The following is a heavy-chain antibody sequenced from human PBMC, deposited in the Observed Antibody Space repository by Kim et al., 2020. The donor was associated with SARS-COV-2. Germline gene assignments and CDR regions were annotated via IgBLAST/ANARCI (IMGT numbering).Heavy chain of an antibody. CDR3: ASQGARSANHA. Sequence: LSLTCAASGFTFSSYSMNWVRQAPGKGLEWVSSISSSSSYIYYADSVKGRFTISRDNAKNSLYLQMNSLRAEDTAVYYCASQGARSANHAWGQGTLVTVSS. J-gene: IGHJ5*02. CDR2: ISSSSSYI. CDR1: GFTFSSYS. D-gene: IGHD3-10*01. V-gene: IGHV3-21*01.